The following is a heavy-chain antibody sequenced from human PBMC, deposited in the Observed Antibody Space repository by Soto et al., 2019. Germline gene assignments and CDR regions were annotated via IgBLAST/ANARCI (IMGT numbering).Heavy chain of an antibody. CDR1: GYNLTTFW. CDR2: IYPGDSET. Sequence: GASQKISCKGSGYNLTTFWIGWVRQLPGKGLEVMGIIYPGDSETKYSPDFEGHVTISADRSTNTAYLPLRSLMASDTAMYYCARLGFPGAIYFDSWGLGTLVTVSS. CDR3: ARLGFPGAIYFDS. J-gene: IGHJ4*02. V-gene: IGHV5-51*01.